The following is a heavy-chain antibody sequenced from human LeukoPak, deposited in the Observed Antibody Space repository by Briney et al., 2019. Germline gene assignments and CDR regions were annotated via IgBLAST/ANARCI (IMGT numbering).Heavy chain of an antibody. CDR2: TFYRSKWYN. CDR3: ARGSPNLGFCSSTSCYYGMDV. J-gene: IGHJ6*02. V-gene: IGHV6-1*01. D-gene: IGHD2-2*01. Sequence: SQTLSLTCAISVDSVSSNSAAWNWIRQSPSRGLEWLGRTFYRSKWYNDYAVSVKSRITINPDTSKNQFSLQLNSVIPEDTAVYYCARGSPNLGFCSSTSCYYGMDVWGQGTTVTVSS. CDR1: VDSVSSNSAA.